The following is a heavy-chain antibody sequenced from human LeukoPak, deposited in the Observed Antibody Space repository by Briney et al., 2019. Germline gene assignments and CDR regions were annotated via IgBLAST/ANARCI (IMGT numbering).Heavy chain of an antibody. V-gene: IGHV3-74*01. Sequence: GGSLRLSCAASGFSFSGFLMHRVRQSPGKGLVWVSRITGDGYDTKYADSVKGRFTISRDNAKNTLYLQMNSLRAEDTAVYYCASDRVLGSGSLDNWGQGTLVTVSS. CDR2: ITGDGYDT. CDR1: GFSFSGFL. J-gene: IGHJ4*02. D-gene: IGHD3-10*01. CDR3: ASDRVLGSGSLDN.